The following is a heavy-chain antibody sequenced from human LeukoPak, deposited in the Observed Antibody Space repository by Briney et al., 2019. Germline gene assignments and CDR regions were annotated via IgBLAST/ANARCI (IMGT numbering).Heavy chain of an antibody. CDR2: ISYDGSNK. Sequence: GGSLRLSCAASGFTFSSYAMHWVRQAPGKGLEWVAVISYDGSNKYYADSVKGRFTISRDNSKNTLYLQMSSLRAEDTAVYYCARGGDNDYWGQGTLVTVSS. CDR1: GFTFSSYA. J-gene: IGHJ4*02. CDR3: ARGGDNDY. V-gene: IGHV3-30*04. D-gene: IGHD4-17*01.